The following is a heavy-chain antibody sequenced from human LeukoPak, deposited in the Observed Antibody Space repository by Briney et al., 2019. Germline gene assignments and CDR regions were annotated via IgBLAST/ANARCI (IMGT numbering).Heavy chain of an antibody. CDR1: GFTFSSYA. CDR3: ARDGREGYGAPLDY. D-gene: IGHD4-17*01. Sequence: GGSLRLSCAASGFTFSSYAMHWVRQAPGKGLEGVAVISYDGSNKYYADSGKGRFTISRDNSKNTLSLQMNSLRAEATAVYSCARDGREGYGAPLDYWGQGTLVTVSS. V-gene: IGHV3-30-3*01. J-gene: IGHJ4*02. CDR2: ISYDGSNK.